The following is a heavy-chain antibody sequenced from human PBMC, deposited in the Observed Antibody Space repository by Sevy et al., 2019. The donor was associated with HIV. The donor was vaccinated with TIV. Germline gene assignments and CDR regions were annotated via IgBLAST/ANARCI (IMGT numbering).Heavy chain of an antibody. CDR3: GGGVVLDC. CDR2: IRPDGSDK. CDR1: GFTFSPYW. J-gene: IGHJ4*02. V-gene: IGHV3-7*01. D-gene: IGHD2-21*01. Sequence: GGSLRLSCAASGFTFSPYWMTWVRQAPGKGLEWVANIRPDGSDKYYVDSVKGRFTISRDNAKNSLYLQMNSLRADDAAMYYCGGGVVLDCWGQGALVTVSS.